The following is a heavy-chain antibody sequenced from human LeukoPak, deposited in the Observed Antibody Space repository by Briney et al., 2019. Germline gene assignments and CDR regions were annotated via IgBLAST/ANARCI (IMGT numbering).Heavy chain of an antibody. CDR2: INHSGST. Sequence: KPSETLSLTCAVYGGSFSGYYWSWIRQPPGKGLEWIGEINHSGSTNYNPSLKSRVTISVDTSKNQFSLKLSSVTAADTAVYYCAKWTEGGAFDSWGQGTMLIVSS. V-gene: IGHV4-34*01. CDR1: GGSFSGYY. J-gene: IGHJ3*01. D-gene: IGHD1-26*01. CDR3: AKWTEGGAFDS.